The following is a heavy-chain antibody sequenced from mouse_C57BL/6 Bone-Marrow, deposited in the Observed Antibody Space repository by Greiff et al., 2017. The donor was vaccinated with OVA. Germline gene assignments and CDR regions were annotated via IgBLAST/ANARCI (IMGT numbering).Heavy chain of an antibody. V-gene: IGHV1-55*01. CDR3: APDGYYVGY. CDR2: IYPGSGST. CDR1: GYTFTSYW. D-gene: IGHD2-3*01. Sequence: QVHVKQPGAELVKPGASVKMSCKASGYTFTSYWITWVKQRPGQGLEWIGDIYPGSGSTNYNEKFKSKATLTVYTSSSTAYVQLSSLTSEDSAVYYCAPDGYYVGYWGQGTTLTVSS. J-gene: IGHJ2*01.